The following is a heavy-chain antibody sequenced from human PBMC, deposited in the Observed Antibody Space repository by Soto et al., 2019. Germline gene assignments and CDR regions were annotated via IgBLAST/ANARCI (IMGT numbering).Heavy chain of an antibody. V-gene: IGHV4-34*01. CDR3: ARGISMIGAVQGDAPGKDFFDS. CDR1: GGSFSGYS. D-gene: IGHD3-22*01. Sequence: SETLSLTCAVYGGSFSGYSWSWIRQPPGKGLEWIGGINHNGNTYQNPSLGTRVTISVDTSKNQFSLRLKSLIAADTAVYYCARGISMIGAVQGDAPGKDFFDSWGQGTQVTVSS. J-gene: IGHJ4*02. CDR2: INHNGNT.